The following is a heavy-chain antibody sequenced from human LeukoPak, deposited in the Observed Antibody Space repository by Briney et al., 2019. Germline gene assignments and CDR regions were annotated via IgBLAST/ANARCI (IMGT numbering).Heavy chain of an antibody. V-gene: IGHV4-59*08. CDR1: GGSISSYY. Sequence: SETLSLTCTVSGGSISSYYWSWIRQPPGKGLEWIGYIYYSGSTNYNPSLKSRVTISVDTSKNQFSLKLSSVTAADTAVYYCARFEDYGDYFDYWGQGTLVTASS. J-gene: IGHJ4*02. CDR3: ARFEDYGDYFDY. D-gene: IGHD4-17*01. CDR2: IYYSGST.